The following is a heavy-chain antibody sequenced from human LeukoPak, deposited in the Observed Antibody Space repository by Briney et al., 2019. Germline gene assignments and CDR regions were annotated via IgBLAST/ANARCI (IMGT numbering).Heavy chain of an antibody. Sequence: PGGSLRLSCEGSGFSVSTKYMNWVRQAPGKGLEWVSILYSGSSTYYTDSVKGRFTVSRDDSKNTLYLHMNSLGVEDTAVYYCARAGDHYHWYLDVWGRGTLVTVSS. J-gene: IGHJ2*01. D-gene: IGHD1-14*01. CDR1: GFSVSTKY. CDR3: ARAGDHYHWYLDV. V-gene: IGHV3-53*01. CDR2: LYSGSST.